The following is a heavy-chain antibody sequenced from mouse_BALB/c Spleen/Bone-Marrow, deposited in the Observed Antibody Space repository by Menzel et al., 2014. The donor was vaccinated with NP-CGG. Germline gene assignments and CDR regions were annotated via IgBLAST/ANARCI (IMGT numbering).Heavy chain of an antibody. CDR1: GYSFTHYD. CDR3: ARGGIGRSLDY. Sequence: VQLQESGPELVKPGTLVKISCKASGYSFTHYDINRVKQRPGQGLEWIGWIYPGDGSTKYNEKFKGKATLTADRSSSTAYMQLSSLTSESSAVYFCARGGIGRSLDYWGQGTSVNVSS. CDR2: IYPGDGST. D-gene: IGHD3-3*01. V-gene: IGHV1S56*01. J-gene: IGHJ4*01.